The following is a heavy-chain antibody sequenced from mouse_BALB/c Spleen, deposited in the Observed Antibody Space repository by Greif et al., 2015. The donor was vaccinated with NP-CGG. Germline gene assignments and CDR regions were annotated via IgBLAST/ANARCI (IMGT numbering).Heavy chain of an antibody. CDR2: INPGSGGT. CDR1: GYAFTNYL. V-gene: IGHV1-54*01. J-gene: IGHJ2*01. CDR3: ARRSYGYDGDY. D-gene: IGHD2-2*01. Sequence: QVQLQQSGAELVRPGTSVKVSCKASGYAFTNYLIEWVKQRPGQGLEWIGVINPGSGGTNYNEKFKGKATLTADKSSSTAYMQLSSLTSDDSAVYFCARRSYGYDGDYWGQGTTLTVSS.